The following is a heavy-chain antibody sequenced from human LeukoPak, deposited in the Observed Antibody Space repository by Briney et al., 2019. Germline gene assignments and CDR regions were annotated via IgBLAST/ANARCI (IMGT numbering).Heavy chain of an antibody. CDR2: ISSSSSYI. CDR1: GFTFSSYS. CDR3: AREHEDIVVVPDARVYYFDY. V-gene: IGHV3-21*01. J-gene: IGHJ4*02. Sequence: GGSLRLSCAASGFTFSSYSMNWVRQAPGKGLEWVSSISSSSSYIYYADSVKGRFTISRDNAKNSLDLHMNSLRAEDTAVYYCAREHEDIVVVPDARVYYFDYWGQGTLATVSS. D-gene: IGHD2-2*01.